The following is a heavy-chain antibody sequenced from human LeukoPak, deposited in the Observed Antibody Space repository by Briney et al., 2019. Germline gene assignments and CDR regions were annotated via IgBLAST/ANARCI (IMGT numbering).Heavy chain of an antibody. CDR3: ARGVPAAMAYNWFDP. J-gene: IGHJ5*02. CDR1: GGTFSSYT. V-gene: IGHV1-69*02. D-gene: IGHD2-2*01. CDR2: IIPILGIA. Sequence: SVKVSCKASGGTFSSYTISWVRQAPGQGLEWMGRIIPILGIANYAQKFQGRVTITADKSTSTAYMELSSLRPEDTAVYYCARGVPAAMAYNWFDPWGQGTLVTVSS.